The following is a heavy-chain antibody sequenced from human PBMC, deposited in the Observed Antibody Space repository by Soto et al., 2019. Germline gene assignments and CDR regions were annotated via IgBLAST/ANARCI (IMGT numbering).Heavy chain of an antibody. CDR2: INHSGST. Sequence: ETLSLTCAVYGGSFSGYYWSWIRQPPGKGLEWIGEINHSGSTNYNPSLKSRVTISVDTSKNQFSLKLSSVTAADTAVYYCARGGGVVGAVDYWGQGTLVTVSS. J-gene: IGHJ4*02. D-gene: IGHD1-26*01. CDR1: GGSFSGYY. CDR3: ARGGGVVGAVDY. V-gene: IGHV4-34*01.